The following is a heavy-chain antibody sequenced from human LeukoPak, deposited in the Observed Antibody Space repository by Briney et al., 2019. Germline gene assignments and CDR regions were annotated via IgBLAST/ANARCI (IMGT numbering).Heavy chain of an antibody. V-gene: IGHV3-30*18. CDR2: ISYDGSYK. CDR1: GFTFSSYG. CDR3: AKECVVWFGDPVDY. D-gene: IGHD3-10*01. J-gene: IGHJ4*02. Sequence: PGGSLRLSCAASGFTFSSYGMHWVRQAPGKGLEWVAVISYDGSYKYYADSVKGRFTISRDNSKNTLYLQMNSLRADDTAVYYCAKECVVWFGDPVDYWGQGTLVTVSS.